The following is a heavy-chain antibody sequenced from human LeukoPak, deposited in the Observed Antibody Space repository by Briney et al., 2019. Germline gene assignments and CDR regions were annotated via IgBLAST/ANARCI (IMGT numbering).Heavy chain of an antibody. J-gene: IGHJ4*02. CDR3: ARGLPPVMKYYFDY. CDR1: GFTFDDYG. CDR2: INWNGGST. V-gene: IGHV3-20*04. D-gene: IGHD4-11*01. Sequence: GGSLRLSCAASGFTFDDYGMSWVRQAPGKGLEWVSGINWNGGSTGYADSVKGRFTISRDNAKNSLYLQMNSLRAEDTAMYYCARGLPPVMKYYFDYWGQGTLVTVSS.